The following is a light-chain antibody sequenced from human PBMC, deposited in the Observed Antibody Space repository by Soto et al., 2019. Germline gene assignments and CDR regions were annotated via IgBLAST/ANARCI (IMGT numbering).Light chain of an antibody. Sequence: DIQMTQSPSTLSASVGDRVTITCRASQSTSSWLVWYQQKPGKAPKLLIYDASILESGVPSRFSGSGSGTEFTLTISSLQPDDFATYYCQQYNSYSWTFGQGTKVEIK. CDR2: DAS. V-gene: IGKV1-5*01. CDR3: QQYNSYSWT. J-gene: IGKJ1*01. CDR1: QSTSSW.